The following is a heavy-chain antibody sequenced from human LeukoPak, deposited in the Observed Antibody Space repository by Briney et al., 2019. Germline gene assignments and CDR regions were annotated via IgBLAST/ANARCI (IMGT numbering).Heavy chain of an antibody. CDR3: ARAQLLLWFGELLPSYAFDI. V-gene: IGHV1-2*02. J-gene: IGHJ3*02. CDR2: INPNSGGT. CDR1: GYTFTGYY. Sequence: GASVKVSCKASGYTFTGYYMHWVRQAPGQGLEWMGWINPNSGGTNYAQKFQGRVTMTRDTSISTAYMELSRLRSDDTAVYYCARAQLLLWFGELLPSYAFDIWGQGTMVTVSS. D-gene: IGHD3-10*01.